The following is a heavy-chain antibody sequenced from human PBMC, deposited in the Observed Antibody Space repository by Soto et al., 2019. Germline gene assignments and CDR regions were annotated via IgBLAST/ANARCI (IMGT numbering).Heavy chain of an antibody. Sequence: SETLSLTCTVSGGSISSYYWSWIRQPPGKGLEWIGYIYYSGSTNYNPSLKSRVTISVDTSKNQFSPKLSSVTAADTAVYYCARGGRYDYGPGSYANFDYWGQGTLVNVSS. CDR2: IYYSGST. J-gene: IGHJ4*02. V-gene: IGHV4-59*12. CDR1: GGSISSYY. CDR3: ARGGRYDYGPGSYANFDY. D-gene: IGHD3-10*01.